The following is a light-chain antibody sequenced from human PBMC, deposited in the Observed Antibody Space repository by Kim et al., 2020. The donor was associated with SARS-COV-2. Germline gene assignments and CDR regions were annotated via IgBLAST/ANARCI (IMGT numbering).Light chain of an antibody. J-gene: IGLJ3*02. Sequence: GQSITVAHIATGRDIADDDSVSWYQHNQGEAPKFMIYDVNKRAPGVSIRFSGSKSGNTASLTISGLQAGDEADYYCGSYTNSRTWVFGGGTKVTVL. CDR2: DVN. V-gene: IGLV2-14*03. CDR3: GSYTNSRTWV. CDR1: GRDIADDDS.